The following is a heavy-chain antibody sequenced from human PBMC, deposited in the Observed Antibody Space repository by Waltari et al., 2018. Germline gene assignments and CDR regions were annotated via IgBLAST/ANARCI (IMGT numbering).Heavy chain of an antibody. CDR3: ASQRAGSGWLSIDY. CDR2: INPDGGST. D-gene: IGHD6-19*01. Sequence: QVQLVQSGAEVKKPGVSVKVSCKASGYPFTTYYMHWVRQAPGQGLEWVGIINPDGGSTSYAQKFQDRLTMTRDTSTSTVYMQLTSLTSEDTAVYYCASQRAGSGWLSIDYWGQGTLVTVSS. CDR1: GYPFTTYY. J-gene: IGHJ4*02. V-gene: IGHV1-46*03.